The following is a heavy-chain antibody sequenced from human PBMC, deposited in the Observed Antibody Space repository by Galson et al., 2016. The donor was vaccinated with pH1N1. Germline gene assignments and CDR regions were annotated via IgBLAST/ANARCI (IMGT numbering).Heavy chain of an antibody. J-gene: IGHJ4*02. CDR1: GFSFSSYW. V-gene: IGHV3-74*01. D-gene: IGHD1-26*01. CDR2: IDEDGETT. CDR3: ARDLCGREDY. Sequence: LRLSCATSGFSFSSYWFHWVRQDPAKGLVWVARIDEDGETTNYADSVRGRFTIYRDNAKNTLYPEMNSLRAEDTAVYYCARDLCGREDYWGQGTLVTVSS.